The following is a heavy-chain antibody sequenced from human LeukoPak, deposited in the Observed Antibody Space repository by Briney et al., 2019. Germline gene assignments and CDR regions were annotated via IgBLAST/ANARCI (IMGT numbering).Heavy chain of an antibody. D-gene: IGHD3-22*01. J-gene: IGHJ4*02. Sequence: GGSLRLSCAASGFTFSSYSMNWVRQAPGKGLEWVSYISSSSSTIYYADSVKGRFTISRDNAKNSLYLQMNSLRAEDTAVYYCASQASYYYDSSGGFDYWGQGTLVTVSS. CDR3: ASQASYYYDSSGGFDY. CDR2: ISSSSSTI. CDR1: GFTFSSYS. V-gene: IGHV3-48*04.